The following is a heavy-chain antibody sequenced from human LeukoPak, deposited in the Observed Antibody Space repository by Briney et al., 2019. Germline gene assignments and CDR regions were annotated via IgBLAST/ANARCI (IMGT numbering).Heavy chain of an antibody. CDR2: MNPNSGNT. V-gene: IGHV1-8*01. CDR3: ARGHCTNGVCYDY. CDR1: GYTFTSYD. D-gene: IGHD2-8*01. Sequence: ASVKVSCKASGYTFTSYDINWVRQATGQGLEWMGWMNPNSGNTGYAQKFQGRVTMTRNTSISTDYMEMSSLRSEDTAVYFCARGHCTNGVCYDYWGQGTLVTVSS. J-gene: IGHJ4*02.